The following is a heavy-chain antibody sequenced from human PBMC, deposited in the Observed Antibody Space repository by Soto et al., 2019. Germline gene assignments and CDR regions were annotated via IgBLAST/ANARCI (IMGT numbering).Heavy chain of an antibody. V-gene: IGHV3-21*01. CDR2: ISSSSSYI. D-gene: IGHD1-26*01. CDR1: GFTFSSYS. CDR3: ARDRIVGAAKDY. J-gene: IGHJ4*02. Sequence: EVQLVESGGGLVKPGGSLRLSCAASGFTFSSYSMNWVRQAPGKGLEWVSSISSSSSYIYYADSVKGRFTISRDNAKNSLYLQINSLRAEDTAVYYCARDRIVGAAKDYWGQGTLVTVSS.